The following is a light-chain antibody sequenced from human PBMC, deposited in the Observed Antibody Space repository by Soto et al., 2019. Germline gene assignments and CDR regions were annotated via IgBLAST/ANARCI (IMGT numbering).Light chain of an antibody. V-gene: IGKV1-39*01. CDR1: QYIGDF. J-gene: IGKJ1*01. CDR2: GAS. Sequence: DIQMTQSPSSLSASVGDRVTITCRASQYIGDFLNCYQQTPGKAPTLLIFGASNLHIGVPSRLSGSGSGTEFTLTIINLQREDCATYDCQESFFTLGTFGRGTKVEI. CDR3: QESFFTLGT.